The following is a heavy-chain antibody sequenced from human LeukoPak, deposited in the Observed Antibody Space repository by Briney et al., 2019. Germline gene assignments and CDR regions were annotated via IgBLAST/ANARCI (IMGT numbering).Heavy chain of an antibody. Sequence: PGGSLRLSCAASGFTFSSYSMNWVRQAPGKGLEWVSSIGSSSSYIYYADSVKGRFTISRDNAKNSLYLQMNSLRAEDTAVYYCARAWGLRGFDYWGQGTLVTVSS. D-gene: IGHD4-17*01. J-gene: IGHJ4*02. CDR3: ARAWGLRGFDY. CDR1: GFTFSSYS. V-gene: IGHV3-21*01. CDR2: IGSSSSYI.